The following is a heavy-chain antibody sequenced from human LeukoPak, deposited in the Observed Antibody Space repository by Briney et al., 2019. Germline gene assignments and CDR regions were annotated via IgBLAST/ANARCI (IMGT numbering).Heavy chain of an antibody. Sequence: ASVKVSCKASGYTFTSYAMHWVRQAPGQRLEWMGWINAGNGNTKYSQKFQGRVTTTRDTSASTAYMELSSLRSEDTAVYYCARARALWFGSSLDYWGQGTLVTVSS. CDR2: INAGNGNT. V-gene: IGHV1-3*01. J-gene: IGHJ4*02. CDR3: ARARALWFGSSLDY. CDR1: GYTFTSYA. D-gene: IGHD3-10*01.